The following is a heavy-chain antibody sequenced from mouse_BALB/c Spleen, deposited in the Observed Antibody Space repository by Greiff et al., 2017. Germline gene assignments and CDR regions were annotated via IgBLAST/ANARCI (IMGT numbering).Heavy chain of an antibody. CDR3: ARRDPGFFDY. CDR1: GFAFSSYD. J-gene: IGHJ2*01. V-gene: IGHV5-12-1*01. Sequence: EVKLQESGGGLVKPGGSLKLSCAASGFAFSSYDMSWVRQTPEKRLEWVAYISSGGGSTYYPDTVKGRFTISRDNAKNTLYLQMSSLKSEDTAMYYCARRDPGFFDYWGQGTTLTVSS. CDR2: ISSGGGST. D-gene: IGHD3-3*01.